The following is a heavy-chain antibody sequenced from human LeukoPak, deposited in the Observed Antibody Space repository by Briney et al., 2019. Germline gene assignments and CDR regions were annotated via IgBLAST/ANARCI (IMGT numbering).Heavy chain of an antibody. J-gene: IGHJ5*02. CDR3: ARQYSGYDANWLDP. Sequence: PSETLSLTCTVSGGSISSHYWSWIRQPPGKGLEWIGYIYHSGSTNYNPSLKSRVTISVDTSKNQFSLNLSSVTAADTAVYYCARQYSGYDANWLDPWGQGTLVTVSS. CDR2: IYHSGST. CDR1: GGSISSHY. V-gene: IGHV4-59*08. D-gene: IGHD5-12*01.